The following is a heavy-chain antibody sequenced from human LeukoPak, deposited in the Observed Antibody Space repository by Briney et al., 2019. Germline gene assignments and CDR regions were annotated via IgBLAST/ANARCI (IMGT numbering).Heavy chain of an antibody. D-gene: IGHD4-17*01. J-gene: IGHJ4*02. CDR1: GFTFSSTS. Sequence: GGSLSLSCAASGFTFSSTSMYWVRKAPGQGLEWVSSISSSGSYISYADSVKGRFTISRDNAKNSLYLQMSSLRAEDTAVDYCAREVDYVFDFRGQGTLVTVSS. CDR2: ISSSGSYI. V-gene: IGHV3-21*01. CDR3: AREVDYVFDF.